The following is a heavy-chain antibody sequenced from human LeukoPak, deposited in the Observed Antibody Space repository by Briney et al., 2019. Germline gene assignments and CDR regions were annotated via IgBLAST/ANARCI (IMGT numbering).Heavy chain of an antibody. CDR3: ARDLVGATTMGLDP. J-gene: IGHJ5*02. D-gene: IGHD1-26*01. Sequence: GASVKVSCKASGYTFTSYDINWVRQATGQGLEWMGWMNPNSGNTGYAQKFQGRVTMTRNTSISTAYMELSSLRSEDTAVYYCARDLVGATTMGLDPWGQGTLVTVSS. CDR1: GYTFTSYD. V-gene: IGHV1-8*01. CDR2: MNPNSGNT.